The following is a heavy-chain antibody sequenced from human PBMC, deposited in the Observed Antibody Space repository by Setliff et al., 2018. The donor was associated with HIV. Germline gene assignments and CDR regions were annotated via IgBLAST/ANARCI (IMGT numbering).Heavy chain of an antibody. CDR2: IYTGGRT. Sequence: SETLSLTCTVSDDSISSNYWSWIRQSAGKGLEWVGRIYTGGRTNYSPSLKGRVTMSVDTSKNQFSLKLSSVTAADTAVYYCARGPVVVIPAPRWRWFDPWGRGTLVTVSS. D-gene: IGHD2-2*01. V-gene: IGHV4-4*07. CDR1: DDSISSNY. J-gene: IGHJ5*02. CDR3: ARGPVVVIPAPRWRWFDP.